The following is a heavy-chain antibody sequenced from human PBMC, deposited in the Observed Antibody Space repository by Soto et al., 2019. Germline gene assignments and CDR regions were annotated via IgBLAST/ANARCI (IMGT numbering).Heavy chain of an antibody. V-gene: IGHV1-3*01. CDR1: GYTFTSYA. CDR2: INAGNGNT. Sequence: ASVKVSCKASGYTFTSYAMHWVRQAPGQRLEWMGWINAGNGNTKYSQKFQGRVTITRDTSASTAYMELSSLRSEDTAVYYCARVLRMYCSGGSCYGYWGQGTLVTVSS. D-gene: IGHD2-15*01. CDR3: ARVLRMYCSGGSCYGY. J-gene: IGHJ4*02.